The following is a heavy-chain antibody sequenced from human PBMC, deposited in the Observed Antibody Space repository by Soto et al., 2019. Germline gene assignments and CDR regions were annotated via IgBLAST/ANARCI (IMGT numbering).Heavy chain of an antibody. V-gene: IGHV3-23*01. Sequence: GGSLRLSCAASGFSVSDYAMSWVRQAPGKGLEWVSSVSGSGDGTYYGDSVKGRFTLSRDTSQKTLYLQMNNLRGEDTAVYFCTKSRRSVLMVYGFGGMDVWGRGTTVTVS. D-gene: IGHD2-8*01. CDR1: GFSVSDYA. CDR3: TKSRRSVLMVYGFGGMDV. CDR2: VSGSGDGT. J-gene: IGHJ6*02.